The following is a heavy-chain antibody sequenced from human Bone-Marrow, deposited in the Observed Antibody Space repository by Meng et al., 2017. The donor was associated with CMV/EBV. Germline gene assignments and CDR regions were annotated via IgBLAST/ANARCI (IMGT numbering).Heavy chain of an antibody. CDR2: VYYSGRS. CDR3: VSGLGY. J-gene: IGHJ4*02. V-gene: IGHV4-39*07. CDR1: GDSINSSSFY. Sequence: SETLSLTCSVSGDSINSSSFYWGWIRQPPGKGLEWIGSVYYSGRSNYASSPKSRVTISVDTSKNQFSLKLTSVTAADSAVYYCVSGLGYWGQGTLVTVSS. D-gene: IGHD2/OR15-2a*01.